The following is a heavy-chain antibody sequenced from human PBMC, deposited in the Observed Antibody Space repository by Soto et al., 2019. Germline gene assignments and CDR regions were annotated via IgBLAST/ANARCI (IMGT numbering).Heavy chain of an antibody. D-gene: IGHD2-15*01. J-gene: IGHJ4*02. Sequence: QVQLVQSGAEVKKPGSSVKVSCKASGGTFSSYTISWVRQAPGQGLEWMGRIIPILGIANYAQKFQGRVTITADKYKRRGCKGLRSLRYEDTAVYDCASRVDTYATTPFDCWGQGTRVTVSS. V-gene: IGHV1-69*02. CDR1: GGTFSSYT. CDR3: ASRVDTYATTPFDC. CDR2: IIPILGIA.